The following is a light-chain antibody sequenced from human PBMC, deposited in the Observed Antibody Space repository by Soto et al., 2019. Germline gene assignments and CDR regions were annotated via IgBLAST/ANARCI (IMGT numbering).Light chain of an antibody. J-gene: IGLJ2*01. CDR3: CSYAGSYSI. Sequence: QSALTQPRSVSGSPGQSVTISCTGTTSDVGGYNYVSWYQQHPGKAPKLIISDVNKRPSGVPDRFSGSKSGNTGSLTISGLQAEDEADYYCCSYAGSYSIFGGGTKLTVL. CDR1: TSDVGGYNY. CDR2: DVN. V-gene: IGLV2-11*01.